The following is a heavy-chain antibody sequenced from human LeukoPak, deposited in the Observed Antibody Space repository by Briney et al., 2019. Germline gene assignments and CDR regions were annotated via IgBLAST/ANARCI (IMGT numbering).Heavy chain of an antibody. Sequence: GGSLRLSCAASGFTFSSYAMSWVRQAPGKGLEWVSAISGSGGSTYYAASVKGRFTISRDNSKNTLYLQMNSLRAEDTAVYYCAKLSWIRLWSSFDYWGQGTLVTVSS. V-gene: IGHV3-23*01. CDR3: AKLSWIRLWSSFDY. CDR2: ISGSGGST. D-gene: IGHD5-18*01. CDR1: GFTFSSYA. J-gene: IGHJ4*02.